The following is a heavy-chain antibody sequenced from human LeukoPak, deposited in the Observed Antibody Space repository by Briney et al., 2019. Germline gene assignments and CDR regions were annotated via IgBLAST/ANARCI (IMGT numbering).Heavy chain of an antibody. J-gene: IGHJ4*02. CDR1: GFTFSSYS. V-gene: IGHV3-21*01. D-gene: IGHD3-9*01. CDR3: ARESQYYDILTGYDFDY. CDR2: ISSSSSYI. Sequence: PGGSLRLSCAASGFTFSSYSMNWVRQAPGKGLEWVSSISSSSSYIYYADSVKGRFTISRGNAKNSLYLQMNSLRAEDTAVYYCARESQYYDILTGYDFDYWGQGTLVTVSS.